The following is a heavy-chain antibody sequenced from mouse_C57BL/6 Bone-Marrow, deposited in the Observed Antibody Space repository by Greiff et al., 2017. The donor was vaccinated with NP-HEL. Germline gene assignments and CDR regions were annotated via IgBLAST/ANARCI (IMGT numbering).Heavy chain of an antibody. D-gene: IGHD4-1*01. V-gene: IGHV5-4*01. CDR1: GFTFSSYA. CDR2: ISDGGSYT. J-gene: IGHJ4*01. CDR3: ARDRDWGDYAMDY. Sequence: EVKVVESGGGLVKPGGSLKLSCAASGFTFSSYAMSWVRQTPEKRLEWVATISDGGSYTYYPDNVKGRFTISRDNAKNNLYLQMRHLKSEDTAMDYCARDRDWGDYAMDYWGQGTSVTVSS.